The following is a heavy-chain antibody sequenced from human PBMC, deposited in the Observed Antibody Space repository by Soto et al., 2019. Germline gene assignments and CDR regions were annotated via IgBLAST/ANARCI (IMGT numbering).Heavy chain of an antibody. CDR2: IFYSGTT. Sequence: PSETLSLICTVSGDSISSADYYWIWIRQTPGKGLEWIGHIFYSGTTYYNPSLKSRLTISVDTSKNHFSLRLTSVTAADTAVYYCARDLWVEPELYYYGMDVWGQGTTVTVSS. V-gene: IGHV4-30-4*01. CDR3: ARDLWVEPELYYYGMDV. J-gene: IGHJ6*02. D-gene: IGHD1-1*01. CDR1: GDSISSADYY.